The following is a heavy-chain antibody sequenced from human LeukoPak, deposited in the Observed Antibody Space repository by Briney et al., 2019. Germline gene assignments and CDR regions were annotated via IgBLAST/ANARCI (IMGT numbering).Heavy chain of an antibody. CDR2: ISGSGDST. V-gene: IGHV3-23*01. D-gene: IGHD6-19*01. J-gene: IGHJ4*02. CDR1: GXTFSNYA. CDR3: AKGSSGWYGYFEY. Sequence: GGSLRLSCAASGXTFSNYAMSWVRQAPGKGLEWVSGISGSGDSTYYADSVKGRFTISRDNSKNTVYLQMNSLRAEDTAVYYCAKGSSGWYGYFEYWGQGTLVTVSS.